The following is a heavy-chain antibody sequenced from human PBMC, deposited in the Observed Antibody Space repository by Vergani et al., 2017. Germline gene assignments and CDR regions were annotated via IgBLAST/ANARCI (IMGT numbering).Heavy chain of an antibody. CDR3: ANLVFDY. CDR1: RGTFSSYA. J-gene: IGHJ4*02. V-gene: IGHV1-69*05. Sequence: QVQLVQSGAEVKKPGSSVKVSCKVSRGTFSSYAISWVRQAPGQGLEWMGRIIPIFGTANYAQKFQGRVTMTRNTSISTAYMELTSLRSEDTAVYYCANLVFDYWGQGTLVTVSS. D-gene: IGHD2-8*02. CDR2: IIPIFGTA.